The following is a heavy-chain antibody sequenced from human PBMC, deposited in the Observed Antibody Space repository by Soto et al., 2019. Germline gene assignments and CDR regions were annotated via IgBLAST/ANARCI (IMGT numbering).Heavy chain of an antibody. CDR2: IYYSGST. V-gene: IGHV4-59*01. D-gene: IGHD3-10*01. Sequence: ETLSLTCTVSGGSISSYYWSWIRQPPGKGLEWIGYIYYSGSTNYNPSLKSRVTISVDTSKNQFSLKLSSVTAADTAVYYCASYGSGSYYTPLYYFDYWGQGTLVTVSS. J-gene: IGHJ4*02. CDR1: GGSISSYY. CDR3: ASYGSGSYYTPLYYFDY.